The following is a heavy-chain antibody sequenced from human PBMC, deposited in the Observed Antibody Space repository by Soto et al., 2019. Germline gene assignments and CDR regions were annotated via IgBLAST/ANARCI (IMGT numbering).Heavy chain of an antibody. D-gene: IGHD1-1*01. CDR2: IHGGGGAT. J-gene: IGHJ2*01. CDR1: GFTFSAYA. Sequence: EVQLLESGGGLVQPGGSLRLSCAASGFTFSAYAMGWVRQAPGKGLEWGSTIHGGGGATHYAASVKGRFTISGDDSKNTLYAQMNSLRAEDTAVYYCAKFEGHPLEYWYLDFWGRDTLVTVSS. V-gene: IGHV3-23*01. CDR3: AKFEGHPLEYWYLDF.